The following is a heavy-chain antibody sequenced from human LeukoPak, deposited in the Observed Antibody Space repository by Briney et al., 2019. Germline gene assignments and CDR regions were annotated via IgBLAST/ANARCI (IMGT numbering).Heavy chain of an antibody. Sequence: GASVKVSCKASGGTFSSYAISWVRQAPGRGLEWMGRIIPILGIANYAQKSQGRVTITADKSTSTAYMELSSLRSEDTAVYYCARERSGSPGDYYYGMDVWGQGTTVTVSS. CDR2: IIPILGIA. J-gene: IGHJ6*02. D-gene: IGHD1-26*01. V-gene: IGHV1-69*04. CDR1: GGTFSSYA. CDR3: ARERSGSPGDYYYGMDV.